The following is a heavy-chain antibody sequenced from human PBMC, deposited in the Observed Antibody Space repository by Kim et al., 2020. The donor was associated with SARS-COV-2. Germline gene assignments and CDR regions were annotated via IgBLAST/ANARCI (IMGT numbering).Heavy chain of an antibody. D-gene: IGHD3-9*01. J-gene: IGHJ4*02. Sequence: YNPTLQRRVTISVDRSTNQFSLKLSSVTAADTAVYYCARDTIYDWADFAYWGQGTLVTVSS. CDR3: ARDTIYDWADFAY. V-gene: IGHV4-30-2*01.